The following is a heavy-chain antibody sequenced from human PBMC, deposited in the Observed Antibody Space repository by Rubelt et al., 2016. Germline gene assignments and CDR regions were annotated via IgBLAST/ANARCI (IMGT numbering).Heavy chain of an antibody. V-gene: IGHV4-34*01. CDR1: GGSFSGYY. Sequence: QVQLQQWGAGLLKPSETLSLTCAVYGGSFSGYYWSWIRQPPGKGLEWIGEINHSGSTNYNPSLKSRVTISVDTSKNQFSLKLSSVTASDTAVYYCARGKPLDIVVVPAAMQEECWYFDLWGRGTLVTVSS. CDR3: ARGKPLDIVVVPAAMQEECWYFDL. J-gene: IGHJ2*01. D-gene: IGHD2-2*03. CDR2: INHSGST.